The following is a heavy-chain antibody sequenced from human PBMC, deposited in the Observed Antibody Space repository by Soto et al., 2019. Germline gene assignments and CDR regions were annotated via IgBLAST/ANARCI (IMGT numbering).Heavy chain of an antibody. J-gene: IGHJ6*02. CDR2: ISSSSSYT. Sequence: PGGSLRLSCAASGFTFSDYYMSWIRQAPGKGLEWVSYISSSSSYTNYADSVKGRFTISRDNAKNSLYLQMNSLRAEDTAVYYCARDAQWELLGNHYYGMDVWGQGTTVTVSS. CDR1: GFTFSDYY. V-gene: IGHV3-11*06. CDR3: ARDAQWELLGNHYYGMDV. D-gene: IGHD1-26*01.